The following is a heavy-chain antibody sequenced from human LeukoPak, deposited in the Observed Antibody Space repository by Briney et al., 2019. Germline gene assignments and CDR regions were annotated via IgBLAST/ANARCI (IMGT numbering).Heavy chain of an antibody. CDR3: AKTYYYDPFDF. J-gene: IGHJ4*02. CDR1: GGSFSGYY. V-gene: IGHV4-34*01. Sequence: PSETLSLTCAVYGGSFSGYYWGWIRQPPGKGLEWIGNIYYSGSTYYNPSLKSRVTISVDTSKNQFSLKLSSVTAADTAVYYCAKTYYYDPFDFWGQGTLVTVSS. CDR2: IYYSGST. D-gene: IGHD3-22*01.